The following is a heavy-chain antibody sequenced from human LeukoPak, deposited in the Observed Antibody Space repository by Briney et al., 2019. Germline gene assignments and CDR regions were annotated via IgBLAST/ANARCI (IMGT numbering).Heavy chain of an antibody. D-gene: IGHD5-12*01. V-gene: IGHV2-70*11. CDR1: GFSLSTSGMC. CDR3: AREKWLRAPFDY. J-gene: IGHJ4*02. Sequence: SGPALVKPTQTLTLTCTFSGFSLSTSGMCVSWIRQPPGKALEWLARIDWDDDKYYSTSLKTRLTISKDTSKNQVVLTMTNMDPVDTATYCCAREKWLRAPFDYWGQGTLVTVSS. CDR2: IDWDDDK.